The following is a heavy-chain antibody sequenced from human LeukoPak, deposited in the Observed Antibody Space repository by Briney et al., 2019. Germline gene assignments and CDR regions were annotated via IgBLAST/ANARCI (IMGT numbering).Heavy chain of an antibody. D-gene: IGHD3-3*01. Sequence: GGSLRLSCAASGFTFSSYWMSWVRQAPGKGLEWVANIKQDGSEKYYVDSVKGRFTISRDNAKNSLYLQMNSLRAEDTAVYYCARDGLSYDFWSGYFYYYYGMDVWGQGTTVTVSS. CDR3: ARDGLSYDFWSGYFYYYYGMDV. CDR1: GFTFSSYW. CDR2: IKQDGSEK. J-gene: IGHJ6*02. V-gene: IGHV3-7*01.